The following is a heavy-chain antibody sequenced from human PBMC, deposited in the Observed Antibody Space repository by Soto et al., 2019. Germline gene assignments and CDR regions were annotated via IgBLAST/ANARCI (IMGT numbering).Heavy chain of an antibody. CDR2: INHSGST. Sequence: SETLSLTCAGHGGSVSRYYWSWIRQPPGKGLEWIGEINHSGSTNYNPSLKSRVTISVDTSKNQFSLKLSSVTAADTAVYYCARARLLWFGETTLDYYYYYMDVWGKGTTVTVSS. D-gene: IGHD3-10*01. J-gene: IGHJ6*03. CDR1: GGSVSRYY. V-gene: IGHV4-34*01. CDR3: ARARLLWFGETTLDYYYYYMDV.